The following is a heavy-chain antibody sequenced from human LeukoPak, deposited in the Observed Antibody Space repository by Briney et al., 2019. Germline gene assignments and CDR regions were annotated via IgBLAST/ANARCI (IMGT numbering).Heavy chain of an antibody. Sequence: SVKVSCKASGGTFSSYDISWVRQAPGQGLEWMGGIMPMFGKANYAQKFQGRVTITADKSTSTAYMELSSLRSEDTAVYYCARGGSTGTTGYWGQGTLVTVSS. CDR2: IMPMFGKA. CDR1: GGTFSSYD. CDR3: ARGGSTGTTGY. V-gene: IGHV1-69*06. J-gene: IGHJ4*02. D-gene: IGHD1-1*01.